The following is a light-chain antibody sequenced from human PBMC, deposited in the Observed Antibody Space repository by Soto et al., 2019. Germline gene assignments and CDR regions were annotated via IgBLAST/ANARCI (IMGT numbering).Light chain of an antibody. CDR1: QSVSSN. V-gene: IGKV3-15*01. CDR3: QQYNNWRT. Sequence: EIEMTQSPATLSVSSGERVSISCSASQSVSSNLAWYQQKPGQAPRLLIYGASTRATGIPARFSGSGSGTEFTLTISSLQSEDFAVYYCQQYNNWRTFGQGTKVDIK. J-gene: IGKJ1*01. CDR2: GAS.